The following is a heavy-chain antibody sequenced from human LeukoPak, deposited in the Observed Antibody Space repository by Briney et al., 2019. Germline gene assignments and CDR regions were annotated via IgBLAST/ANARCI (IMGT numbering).Heavy chain of an antibody. Sequence: SETLSLTCTVSGGSISSYYWSWIRQPAGKGLEWIGRIYTSGSTNYNPSLKSRVTMSVGTSKNQFSLKLSSVTAADTAVYYCARPSRRSYYYGMDVWGQGTTVTVSS. CDR2: IYTSGST. CDR3: ARPSRRSYYYGMDV. CDR1: GGSISSYY. D-gene: IGHD2-2*01. V-gene: IGHV4-4*07. J-gene: IGHJ6*02.